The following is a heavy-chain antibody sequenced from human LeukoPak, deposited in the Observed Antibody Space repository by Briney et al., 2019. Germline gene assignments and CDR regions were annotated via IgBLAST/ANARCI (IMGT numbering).Heavy chain of an antibody. J-gene: IGHJ4*01. CDR2: ISGSGGST. D-gene: IGHD3-10*01. CDR3: AKDPYYGSGSYSVY. CDR1: GFTFSSYA. V-gene: IGHV3-23*01. Sequence: GGSLRLSCAASGFTFSSYAMSWVRQAPGKGLEWVSAISGSGGSTHYADSVKRRFTISRDNSKNTLHLQMNSLRAEDTAVYYCAKDPYYGSGSYSVYWGHGTLVTVSS.